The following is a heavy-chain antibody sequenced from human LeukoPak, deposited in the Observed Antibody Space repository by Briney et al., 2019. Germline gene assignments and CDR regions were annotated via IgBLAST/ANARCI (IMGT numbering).Heavy chain of an antibody. V-gene: IGHV3-23*01. CDR3: AKEQGYSSTTRCYNGLDY. Sequence: GGSLRLSCVASGFTFSNYATSWVRQAPGKGLEWVSVITGGGGSTYYADSVKGRFTISRDDSKNTLYLQMNSLRAEDTAVYYCAKEQGYSSTTRCYNGLDYWGQGTLVTVSS. D-gene: IGHD2-2*02. CDR1: GFTFSNYA. J-gene: IGHJ4*02. CDR2: ITGGGGST.